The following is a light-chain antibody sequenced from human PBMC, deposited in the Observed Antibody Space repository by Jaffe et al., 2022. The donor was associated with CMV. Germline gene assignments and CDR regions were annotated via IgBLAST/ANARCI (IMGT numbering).Light chain of an antibody. V-gene: IGKV1-39*01. CDR2: AAS. CDR3: QQRFGFT. Sequence: DIQMTQSPSSLSASVGDRVTITCRASQSISSYLNWYQQKPGKAPKLLIYAASSLQSGVPSRFSGSGSGTDFTLTISSLQPEDFATYYCQQRFGFTFGPGTKVDIK. CDR1: QSISSY. J-gene: IGKJ3*01.